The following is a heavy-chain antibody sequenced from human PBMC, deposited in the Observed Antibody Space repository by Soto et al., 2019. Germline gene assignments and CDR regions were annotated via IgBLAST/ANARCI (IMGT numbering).Heavy chain of an antibody. J-gene: IGHJ6*02. Sequence: HPGGSLRLSCAASGFTFSSYGMHWFRQAPGKGLEWVAVIWYGGSNKYYADSVKGRFTISRDNSKNTLYLQMNSLRAEDTAVYYCARVISSGSPLGSWWDYYYGMDVWGQGTTVTVSS. CDR1: GFTFSSYG. CDR3: ARVISSGSPLGSWWDYYYGMDV. V-gene: IGHV3-33*01. D-gene: IGHD3-10*01. CDR2: IWYGGSNK.